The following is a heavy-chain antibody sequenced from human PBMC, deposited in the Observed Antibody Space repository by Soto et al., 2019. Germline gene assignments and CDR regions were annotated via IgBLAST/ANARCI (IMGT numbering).Heavy chain of an antibody. V-gene: IGHV2-5*02. CDR1: AFSLSTGGVG. Sequence: QITLKESGPTLVKPTQTLTLTCTFSAFSLSTGGVGVGWIRQPPGKALEWLALIYWDDDKRYSPSLRSRRTITKDTSKNQGVLTMTNMDPVDTATYYCIQSRCGGDCLQSYASYYYYGMDVWGQGTTVTVSS. D-gene: IGHD2-21*02. CDR2: IYWDDDK. CDR3: IQSRCGGDCLQSYASYYYYGMDV. J-gene: IGHJ6*02.